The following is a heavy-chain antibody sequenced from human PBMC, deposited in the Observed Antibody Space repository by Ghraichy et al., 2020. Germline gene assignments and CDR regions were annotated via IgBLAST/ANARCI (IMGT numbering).Heavy chain of an antibody. J-gene: IGHJ5*02. CDR2: ISSSGSTI. D-gene: IGHD2-8*01. V-gene: IGHV3-11*01. CDR1: GFTFSDYY. Sequence: GESLNISCAASGFTFSDYYMSWIRQAPGKGLEWVSYISSSGSTIYYADSVKGRFTISRDNAKNSLYLQMNSLRAEDTAVYYCARESMVSGWFDPWGQGTLVTVSS. CDR3: ARESMVSGWFDP.